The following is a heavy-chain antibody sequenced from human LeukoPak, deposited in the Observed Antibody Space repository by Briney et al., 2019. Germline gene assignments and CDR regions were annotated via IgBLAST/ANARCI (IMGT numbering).Heavy chain of an antibody. CDR1: GGSFSGYY. CDR3: ARHYYDRSGYYSTPHYFDY. CDR2: IYYSGST. D-gene: IGHD3-22*01. J-gene: IGHJ4*02. V-gene: IGHV4-39*01. Sequence: SETLSLTCAVYGGSFSGYYWGWIRQPPGKGLEWIGSIYYSGSTYYSPSLKSRVTVSVDTAKSQFSLKVSSVTAADTAVYYCARHYYDRSGYYSTPHYFDYWGQGTLVTVSS.